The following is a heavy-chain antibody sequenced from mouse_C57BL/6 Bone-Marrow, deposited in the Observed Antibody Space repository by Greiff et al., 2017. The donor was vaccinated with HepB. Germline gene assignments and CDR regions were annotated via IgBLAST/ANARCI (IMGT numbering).Heavy chain of an antibody. CDR2: IYPGSGST. D-gene: IGHD1-1*01. CDR1: GYTFTSYW. J-gene: IGHJ2*01. CDR3: AGRTTVVAPYFDY. Sequence: QVQLQQSGAELVKPGASVKMSCKASGYTFTSYWITWVKQRPGQGLEWIGDIYPGSGSTNYNEKFKSKATLTVDTSSSTAYMQLSSLTSEDSAVYYCAGRTTVVAPYFDYWGKGTTLTVSS. V-gene: IGHV1-55*01.